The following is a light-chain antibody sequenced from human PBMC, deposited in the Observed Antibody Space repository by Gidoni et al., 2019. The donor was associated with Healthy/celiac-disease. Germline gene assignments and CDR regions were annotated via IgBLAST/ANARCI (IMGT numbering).Light chain of an antibody. CDR2: KAS. V-gene: IGKV1-5*03. CDR1: QGISSW. Sequence: DIQMTQSPSTLSASVGDRVTITCRASQGISSWLAWYQQKPGKAPKLLIYKASSLESGVPSRFSGSGAGTEVTLTISSLQPDDFATYYCQQYNSYPLAFGQGTKVEIK. J-gene: IGKJ1*01. CDR3: QQYNSYPLA.